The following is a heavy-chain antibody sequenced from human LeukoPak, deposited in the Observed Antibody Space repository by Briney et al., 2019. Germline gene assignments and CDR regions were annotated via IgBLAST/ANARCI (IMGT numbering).Heavy chain of an antibody. D-gene: IGHD2-15*01. J-gene: IGHJ6*02. CDR2: IFTSGNT. CDR1: GGSISPYY. CDR3: ARDRSILLSGGMDV. V-gene: IGHV4-4*07. Sequence: SETLSLTCTVSGGSISPYYWIWIRQPAGKGLEWIGRIFTSGNTNYNPSLKSRVTMSVDTSKNQFSLKLTSVTAADTAVYYCARDRSILLSGGMDVWGQGTTVTVSS.